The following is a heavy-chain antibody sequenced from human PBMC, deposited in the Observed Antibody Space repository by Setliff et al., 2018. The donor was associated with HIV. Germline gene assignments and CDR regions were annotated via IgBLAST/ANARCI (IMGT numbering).Heavy chain of an antibody. V-gene: IGHV1-69*13. CDR3: ARGEKRFLEWLPLDYYYYYYMDV. Sequence: SVKVSCKASGYTFTSYYMHWVRQAPGQGLEWMGIIIPIFGTTNYAQKFQGRVTITADESTSTAYMELSSLRSEDTAVYYCARGEKRFLEWLPLDYYYYYYMDVWGKGITVT. D-gene: IGHD3-3*01. J-gene: IGHJ6*03. CDR2: IIPIFGTT. CDR1: GYTFTSYY.